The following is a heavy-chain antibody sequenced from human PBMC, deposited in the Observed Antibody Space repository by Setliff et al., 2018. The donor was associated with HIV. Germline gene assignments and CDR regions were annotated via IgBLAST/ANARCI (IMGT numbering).Heavy chain of an antibody. CDR3: ARYTSKVDWFDP. J-gene: IGHJ5*02. D-gene: IGHD2-2*02. CDR2: IHYNGRT. Sequence: SETLSLTCTVSGDSITNDDYYWGWTRQPPGKGLEWIAIIHYNGRTYYDPSLKSRVTIFVDTSKTQFYLKLRSVTASDTAVYYCARYTSKVDWFDPWGQGTLVTVSS. V-gene: IGHV4-39*01. CDR1: GDSITNDDYY.